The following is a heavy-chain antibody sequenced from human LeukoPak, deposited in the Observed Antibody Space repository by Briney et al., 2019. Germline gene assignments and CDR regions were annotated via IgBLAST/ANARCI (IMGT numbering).Heavy chain of an antibody. CDR2: IYHSGST. CDR1: GGSISSSNW. V-gene: IGHV4-4*02. J-gene: IGHJ6*02. Sequence: SGTLSLTCAVSGGSISSSNWWSWVRQPPGKGLEWIGEIYHSGSTNYNPSLKSRVTISVDKSKNQFSLKLSSVTAADTAVYYCARRPLPDSAAESFYYYYYGMDVWGQGTTVTVSS. D-gene: IGHD1-14*01. CDR3: ARRPLPDSAAESFYYYYYGMDV.